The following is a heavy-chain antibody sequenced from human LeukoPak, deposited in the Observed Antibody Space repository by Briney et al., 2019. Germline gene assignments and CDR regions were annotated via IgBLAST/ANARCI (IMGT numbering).Heavy chain of an antibody. CDR2: IWYDGTNK. V-gene: IGHV3-33*06. J-gene: IGHJ4*02. D-gene: IGHD3-3*01. CDR1: GFTFSSYG. CDR3: AKDTSSPIFGVAYYFDF. Sequence: SGGSLRLSCAASGFTFSSYGMHWVRQAPGKGLEWVAVIWYDGTNKYYADSVKGRFTISRDNSKNTLYLQLNSLRAEDTAVYYCAKDTSSPIFGVAYYFDFWGQGTLVTVSS.